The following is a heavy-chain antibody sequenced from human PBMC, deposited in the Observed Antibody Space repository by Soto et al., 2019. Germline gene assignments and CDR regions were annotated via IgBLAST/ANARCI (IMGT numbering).Heavy chain of an antibody. V-gene: IGHV4-30-4*01. CDR3: ARERPDGARLDP. Sequence: QVQLQESGPGLVKPSQTLSLTCTVSGGSISSGDYYWSWIRQPPGKGLEGIGYIYHSGNTYYNPSLKSRVTISVDPSTNKFSLKLSSVTAADTAVYYCARERPDGARLDPGGQGTLVTVSS. J-gene: IGHJ5*02. CDR1: GGSISSGDYY. D-gene: IGHD6-6*01. CDR2: IYHSGNT.